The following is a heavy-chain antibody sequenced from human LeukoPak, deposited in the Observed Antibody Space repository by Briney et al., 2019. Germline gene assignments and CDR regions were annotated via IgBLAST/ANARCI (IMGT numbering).Heavy chain of an antibody. Sequence: GGSLRLSCAASGFTFSSYGMHWVRQAPGKGLEWVAVVSYDGGNKYYADSVKGRFTISRDNSKNTPYVQMNSLRPEDTAVYYCAKDSYYGSGSYFYFDYWGQGTLVTVSS. CDR3: AKDSYYGSGSYFYFDY. CDR1: GFTFSSYG. V-gene: IGHV3-30*18. J-gene: IGHJ4*02. CDR2: VSYDGGNK. D-gene: IGHD3-10*01.